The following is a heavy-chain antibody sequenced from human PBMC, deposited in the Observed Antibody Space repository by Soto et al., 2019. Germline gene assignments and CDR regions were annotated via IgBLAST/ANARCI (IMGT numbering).Heavy chain of an antibody. D-gene: IGHD1-26*01. J-gene: IGHJ5*02. Sequence: QVQLVQSVAEVKKPGSSLKVSCKASGGTFSSYAISWVRQAPGQGLEWMGGIIPIFGTANYAQKFQGRVTITADESTSTAYMELSSLRSEDTAVYYCARYSGDGYNHGDWFDPWGQGTLVTVSS. V-gene: IGHV1-69*01. CDR2: IIPIFGTA. CDR3: ARYSGDGYNHGDWFDP. CDR1: GGTFSSYA.